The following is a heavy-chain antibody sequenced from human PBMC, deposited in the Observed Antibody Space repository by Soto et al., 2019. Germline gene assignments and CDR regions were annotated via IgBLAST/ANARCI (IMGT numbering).Heavy chain of an antibody. Sequence: EVQLLESGGGLVQPGGSLRLSCAASGFTFSSYAMSWVRQAPGKGLDWVSVISGSGENTYYADSVKGRFTISRDNSKNTLYLQMNGRRAEDTAVYYCAKGSIAVAGYHHCFDYWGQGTLVTVSS. D-gene: IGHD6-19*01. CDR3: AKGSIAVAGYHHCFDY. V-gene: IGHV3-23*01. J-gene: IGHJ4*02. CDR2: ISGSGENT. CDR1: GFTFSSYA.